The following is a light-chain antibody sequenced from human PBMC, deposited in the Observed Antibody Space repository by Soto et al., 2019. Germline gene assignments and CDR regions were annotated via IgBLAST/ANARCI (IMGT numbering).Light chain of an antibody. V-gene: IGKV1-33*01. J-gene: IGKJ4*01. CDR3: QQYYSVPFT. CDR1: QDIGNY. Sequence: DIQMTQSPSSLPASVGDRVTLTCQASQDIGNYLNWYQQKPGKAPNLLIFDGSDLERGVPSRFGGSGSGTEFTFTISSLQPEDIATYYCQQYYSVPFTFGGATKVDIK. CDR2: DGS.